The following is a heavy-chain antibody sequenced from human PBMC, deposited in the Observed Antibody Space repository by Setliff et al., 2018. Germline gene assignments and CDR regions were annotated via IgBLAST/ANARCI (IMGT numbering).Heavy chain of an antibody. D-gene: IGHD3-22*01. CDR3: ARRPYDSSGYFNY. CDR2: INAGNGNT. Sequence: ASVKVSCKASGYTFTNYAIHWVRQAPGQRLEWMGWINAGNGNTKYSQKFQGRVTITRDTSASTAYMELSSLTSEDTAVYYCARRPYDSSGYFNYWGQGTRVTV. CDR1: GYTFTNYA. J-gene: IGHJ4*02. V-gene: IGHV1-3*01.